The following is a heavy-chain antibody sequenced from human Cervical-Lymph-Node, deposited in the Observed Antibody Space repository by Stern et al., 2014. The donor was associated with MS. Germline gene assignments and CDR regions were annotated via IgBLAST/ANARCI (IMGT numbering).Heavy chain of an antibody. J-gene: IGHJ5*02. V-gene: IGHV4-31*03. CDR2: IYYRGST. D-gene: IGHD3-3*01. CDR3: ARGMAEYYDFWSGRNWFDP. Sequence: QVQLVESGPGLVKPSQTLSLTCTVSGGSISSGGYYWSWIRQHPGKGLEWLGDIYYRGSTHYNPAPNSGITISGYPAKNQVSLTVSSVTAADTAVYYCARGMAEYYDFWSGRNWFDPWGQGTLVTVSS. CDR1: GGSISSGGYY.